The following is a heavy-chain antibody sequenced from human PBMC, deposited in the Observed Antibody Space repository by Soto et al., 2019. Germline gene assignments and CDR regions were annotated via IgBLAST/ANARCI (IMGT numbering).Heavy chain of an antibody. CDR2: ITGSGIST. V-gene: IGHV3-23*01. CDR3: AKGAAGRPNAAMGV. Sequence: AGGSLRLSCAASGFTFSSYAMSWVRQAPGKGLEWVSSITGSGISTYHADSVKGRFTISRDNSKNTLYLQMNSLRAEDTAVYYCAKGAAGRPNAAMGVWGQGTKVTVSS. J-gene: IGHJ6*02. D-gene: IGHD6-13*01. CDR1: GFTFSSYA.